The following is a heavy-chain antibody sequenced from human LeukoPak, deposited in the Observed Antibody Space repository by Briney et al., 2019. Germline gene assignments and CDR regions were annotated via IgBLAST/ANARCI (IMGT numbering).Heavy chain of an antibody. CDR2: ISWNSGSI. CDR3: AKGRDKYQLLSKNWFDP. CDR1: GFTFDDYA. Sequence: GRSLRLSCAASGFTFDDYAMHWVRQAPGKGLEWVSGISWNSGSIGYADSVKGRFTISRDNAKNSLYLQMNSLRAEDTALYYCAKGRDKYQLLSKNWFDPWGQGTLDTVSS. V-gene: IGHV3-9*01. J-gene: IGHJ5*02. D-gene: IGHD2-2*01.